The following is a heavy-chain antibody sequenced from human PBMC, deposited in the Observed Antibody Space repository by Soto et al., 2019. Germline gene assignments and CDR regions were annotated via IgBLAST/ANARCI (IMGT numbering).Heavy chain of an antibody. Sequence: SETLSLTCAVSGASFTSNDWWTWVRQPPGRGLEWIGEIYRTGSTNYNPSLKSRVTISLDKSENQFSLKVTSLTAADAAVYYCASRDPGTSVDYWGQGTLVTVSS. V-gene: IGHV4-4*02. J-gene: IGHJ4*02. CDR3: ASRDPGTSVDY. D-gene: IGHD1-7*01. CDR2: IYRTGST. CDR1: GASFTSNDW.